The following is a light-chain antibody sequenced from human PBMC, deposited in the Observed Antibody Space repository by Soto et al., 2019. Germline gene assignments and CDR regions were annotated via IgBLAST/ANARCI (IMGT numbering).Light chain of an antibody. CDR2: DAS. Sequence: EIVLTQSPGTLSLSPGERATLSCRASQSVANNYLAWYQQKPGQAPRFLMYDASSRATGIPDRFSGSGSGTDFTLTISRLEPEDVVVYYCEQYGSTPLTVGGGTKVEIK. V-gene: IGKV3-20*01. CDR1: QSVANNY. CDR3: EQYGSTPLT. J-gene: IGKJ4*01.